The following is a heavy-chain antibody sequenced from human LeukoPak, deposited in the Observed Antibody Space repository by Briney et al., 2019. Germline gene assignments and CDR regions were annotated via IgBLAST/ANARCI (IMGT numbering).Heavy chain of an antibody. CDR3: ARDRDSSSWSSRRVGDYFDY. CDR1: GFPFSSYS. V-gene: IGHV3-48*01. D-gene: IGHD6-13*01. Sequence: GGSLRLSCAASGFPFSSYSMNWVRQAPGRGLEWVSYITSYSSTIYYADSVKGRFTISRDNAENSLYLQMNSLRAEDTAVYYCARDRDSSSWSSRRVGDYFDYWGQGTLVTVSS. J-gene: IGHJ4*02. CDR2: ITSYSSTI.